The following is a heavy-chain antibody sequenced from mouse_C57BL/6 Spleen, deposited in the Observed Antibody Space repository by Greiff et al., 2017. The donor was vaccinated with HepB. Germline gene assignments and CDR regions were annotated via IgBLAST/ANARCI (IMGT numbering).Heavy chain of an antibody. Sequence: QVQLKQSGAELVRPGASVKLSCKASGYTFTDYYINWVKQRPGQGIEWIARIYPGSGNTYYNEKFKGKATLTAEKSSSPAYMQLSSLTSEDSAVYFCARSTYYGNYFDYWGQGTTLTVSS. CDR3: ARSTYYGNYFDY. J-gene: IGHJ2*01. CDR1: GYTFTDYY. V-gene: IGHV1-76*01. CDR2: IYPGSGNT. D-gene: IGHD2-10*01.